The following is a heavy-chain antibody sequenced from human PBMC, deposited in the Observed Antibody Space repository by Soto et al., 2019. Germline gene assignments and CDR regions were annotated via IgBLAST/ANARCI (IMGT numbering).Heavy chain of an antibody. J-gene: IGHJ4*02. Sequence: SVKVSCKASGGTFSSYAISWVRQAPGQGLEWMGGIIPIFGTANYAQKFQGRVTITADESTSTAYMELSSLRSEDTAVYYCARDKSGGSPLFDYWGQGTQVTVSS. D-gene: IGHD2-15*01. CDR3: ARDKSGGSPLFDY. CDR2: IIPIFGTA. CDR1: GGTFSSYA. V-gene: IGHV1-69*13.